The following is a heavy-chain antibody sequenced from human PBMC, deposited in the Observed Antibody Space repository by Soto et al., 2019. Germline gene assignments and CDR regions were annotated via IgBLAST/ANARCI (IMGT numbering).Heavy chain of an antibody. CDR2: ISGSGGST. D-gene: IGHD2-15*01. V-gene: IGHV3-23*01. CDR1: GFTFSSYA. J-gene: IGHJ5*02. Sequence: PGGSLRLSCAASGFTFSSYAMSWVRQAPGKGLEWVSAISGSGGSTYYADTVKGRITISRDNSKNTLYLQMNSLRAEDTAVYYCAKLAKRDILNWFDPWGQGTLVTVSS. CDR3: AKLAKRDILNWFDP.